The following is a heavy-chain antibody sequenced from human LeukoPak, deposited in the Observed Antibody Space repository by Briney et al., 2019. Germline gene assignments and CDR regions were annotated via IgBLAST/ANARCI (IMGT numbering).Heavy chain of an antibody. CDR3: ARGGMGANSQEYFYYSMDV. D-gene: IGHD2-8*01. CDR2: ISRTSSYI. J-gene: IGHJ6*02. V-gene: IGHV3-21*01. CDR1: GFSFSTYS. Sequence: GGSLRLSCAAAGFSFSTYSMNWVRQTPGKGLEWVSSISRTSSYIYYADSVKGRFTLSRDNGKNSLYLQMNSLRAEDTAVYYCARGGMGANSQEYFYYSMDVWGQGATVTVSS.